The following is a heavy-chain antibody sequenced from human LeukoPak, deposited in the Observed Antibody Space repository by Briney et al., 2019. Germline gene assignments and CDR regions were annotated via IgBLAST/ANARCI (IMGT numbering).Heavy chain of an antibody. CDR1: GGSISSSSYY. V-gene: IGHV4-39*07. Sequence: PSETLSLTCTVSGGSISSSSYYWGWIRQPPGKGLEWIGSIYYSGSTYYNPSLKSRVTISVDTSKNQFSLKLSSVTAADTAVYYCARVVAAAHDAFDIWGQGTMVTVSS. J-gene: IGHJ3*02. CDR3: ARVVAAAHDAFDI. D-gene: IGHD6-13*01. CDR2: IYYSGST.